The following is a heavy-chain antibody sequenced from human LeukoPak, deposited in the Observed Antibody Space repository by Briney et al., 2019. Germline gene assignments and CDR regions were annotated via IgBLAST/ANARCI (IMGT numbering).Heavy chain of an antibody. V-gene: IGHV4-61*08. CDR2: IYYSGST. J-gene: IGHJ4*02. CDR3: ARAFGKVGATPFGY. Sequence: PSETLSLTCTVSGGSISSGDYYWSWIRQPPGKGLEWIGYIYYSGSTNYNPSLKSRVTISVDTSKNQFSLKLSSVTAADTAVYYCARAFGKVGATPFGYWGQGTLVTVSS. CDR1: GGSISSGDYY. D-gene: IGHD1-26*01.